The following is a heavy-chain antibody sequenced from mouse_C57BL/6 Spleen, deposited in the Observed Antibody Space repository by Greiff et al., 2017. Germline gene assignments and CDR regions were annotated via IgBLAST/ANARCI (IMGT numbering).Heavy chain of an antibody. D-gene: IGHD2-4*01. V-gene: IGHV1-42*01. Sequence: VQLQQSGPELVKPGASVKISCKASGYSFTGYYMNWVKQSPEKSLEWIGEINPSTGGTTYNQKFKAKATLTVDKSSSTAYMQLKSLTSEDSAVYYCARSYDDGGGFADWGQGTLVTVSA. CDR2: INPSTGGT. CDR1: GYSFTGYY. J-gene: IGHJ3*01. CDR3: ARSYDDGGGFAD.